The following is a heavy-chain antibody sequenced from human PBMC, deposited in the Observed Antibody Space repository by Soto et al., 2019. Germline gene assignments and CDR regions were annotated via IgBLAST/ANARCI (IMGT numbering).Heavy chain of an antibody. CDR3: ARGWEITMEL. Sequence: QVQLQESGPGLVKPSETLSLTCTVSGGSVSSGSYYWSWIRQPPGKGLEWIGYIYYSGSTNYNPSLQSRVTISVDTSKNQFSLKLSSVTAADTAVYYCARGWEITMELWGQGTLVTVSS. J-gene: IGHJ4*02. V-gene: IGHV4-61*01. CDR1: GGSVSSGSYY. D-gene: IGHD3-10*01. CDR2: IYYSGST.